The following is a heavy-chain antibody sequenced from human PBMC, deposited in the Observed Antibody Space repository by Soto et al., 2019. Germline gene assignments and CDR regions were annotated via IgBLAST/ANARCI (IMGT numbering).Heavy chain of an antibody. Sequence: LRLSCAASGFTFSSYGMHWVRQAPGKGLEWVAVISYDGSNKYYADSVKGRFTISRDNSKNTLYLQMNSLRAEDTAVYYCAKDSSGWYRFFDYWGQGTLVTSPQ. CDR3: AKDSSGWYRFFDY. CDR1: GFTFSSYG. CDR2: ISYDGSNK. D-gene: IGHD6-19*01. V-gene: IGHV3-30*18. J-gene: IGHJ4*02.